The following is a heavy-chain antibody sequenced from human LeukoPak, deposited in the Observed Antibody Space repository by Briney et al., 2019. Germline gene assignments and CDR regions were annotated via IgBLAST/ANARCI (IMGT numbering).Heavy chain of an antibody. V-gene: IGHV3-48*03. CDR1: GFTFSNYE. CDR2: ISSSGSDI. J-gene: IGHJ4*02. Sequence: GGSLRLSCAASGFTFSNYEMHWVRQAPGKGLEWVSYISSSGSDIYYADSVKGRFTISRDNAKNSLYLQMNSLRAEDTAVYYCAKRPNYYDSSGSVDYWGQGTLVTVSS. CDR3: AKRPNYYDSSGSVDY. D-gene: IGHD3-22*01.